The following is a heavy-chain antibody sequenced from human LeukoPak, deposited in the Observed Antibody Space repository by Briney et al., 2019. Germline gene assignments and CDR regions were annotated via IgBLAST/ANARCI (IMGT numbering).Heavy chain of an antibody. CDR2: IYPGDSDT. CDR3: ARSSYGSRYGMDV. CDR1: GYSFSNYW. D-gene: IGHD5-18*01. J-gene: IGHJ6*02. V-gene: IGHV5-51*01. Sequence: GESLKISCKGSGYSFSNYWIGWVRQMPGKGLEWMGIIYPGDSDTRYSPSFQGQVTISADKSISTAYLQWSSLKASDTAMYYCARSSYGSRYGMDVWGQGTTVTVSS.